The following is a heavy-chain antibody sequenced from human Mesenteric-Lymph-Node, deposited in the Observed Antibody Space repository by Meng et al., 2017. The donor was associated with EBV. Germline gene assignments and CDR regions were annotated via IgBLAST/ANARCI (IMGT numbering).Heavy chain of an antibody. CDR3: ASLSIVGASSYADY. V-gene: IGHV4-39*01. CDR2: IYYTGST. CDR1: GGSTRSSTYY. Sequence: QAQLQWSGPGLVKPSGTLSLTCTVLGGSTRSSTYYWGWIRQPPGKGLEWIGSIYYTGSTYYNPSLKSRVTIFVDTSKNQFSLKLSSVTAADTAVYYCASLSIVGASSYADYWGQGILVTVSS. D-gene: IGHD1-26*01. J-gene: IGHJ4*02.